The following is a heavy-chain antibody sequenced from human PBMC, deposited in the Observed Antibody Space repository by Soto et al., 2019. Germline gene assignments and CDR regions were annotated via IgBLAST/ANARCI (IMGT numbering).Heavy chain of an antibody. V-gene: IGHV3-66*01. CDR2: IYSGGST. Sequence: GGSLRLSCASSGFTVSNNYMSLVRQAPGKGLEWVSVIYSGGSTYYADSVNARFTISRDNSKNTLYLQMNSLRAEDTAVYYCARDYTASYYYYMDVWGKGTTVTVSS. CDR3: ARDYTASYYYYMDV. CDR1: GFTVSNNY. J-gene: IGHJ6*03.